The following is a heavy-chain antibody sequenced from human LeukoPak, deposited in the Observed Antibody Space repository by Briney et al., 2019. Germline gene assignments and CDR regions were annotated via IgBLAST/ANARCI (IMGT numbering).Heavy chain of an antibody. CDR3: ARGNGDYAIHPDY. J-gene: IGHJ4*02. CDR2: ISDSGGNT. CDR1: GFTFSSYA. V-gene: IGHV3-23*01. D-gene: IGHD4-17*01. Sequence: PGGSLRLSCAASGFTFSSYAMTWVRQAPGRGLEWVSVISDSGGNTYYADSVKGRFTISRDNSKSTLYLLINSLRADDTAVYYCARGNGDYAIHPDYWGQGTLVTVSS.